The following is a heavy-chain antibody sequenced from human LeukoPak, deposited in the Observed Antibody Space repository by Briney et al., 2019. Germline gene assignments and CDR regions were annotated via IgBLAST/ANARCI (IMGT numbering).Heavy chain of an antibody. CDR2: INHSGST. CDR3: ARGDIVVVPAAIYSHWFDP. V-gene: IGHV4-34*01. J-gene: IGHJ5*02. D-gene: IGHD2-2*01. Sequence: SETLSLTCAVYGGSFSGYYWGWIRQPPGKGLEWIGEINHSGSTDYNPSLKSRVTISVDTSKNQFSLKLSSVTAADTAVYYCARGDIVVVPAAIYSHWFDPWGQGTLVTVSS. CDR1: GGSFSGYY.